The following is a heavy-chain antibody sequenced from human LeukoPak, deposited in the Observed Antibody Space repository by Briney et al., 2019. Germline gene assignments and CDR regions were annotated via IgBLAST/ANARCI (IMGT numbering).Heavy chain of an antibody. D-gene: IGHD3-22*01. CDR3: ARVAYYYDSSGYYSAFDI. CDR1: GGSISSSSYY. CDR2: IYYSGST. J-gene: IGHJ3*02. Sequence: SETLSLTCTVSGGSISSSSYYWSWIRQPPGKGLEWIGYIYYSGSTNYNPSLKSRVTISVDTSKNQFSLKLSSVTAADTAVYYCARVAYYYDSSGYYSAFDIWGQGTMVTVSS. V-gene: IGHV4-61*01.